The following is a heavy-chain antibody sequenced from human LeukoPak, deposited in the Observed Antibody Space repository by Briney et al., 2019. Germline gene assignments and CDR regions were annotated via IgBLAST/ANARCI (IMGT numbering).Heavy chain of an antibody. CDR2: ISGDGGSI. CDR1: GFTFDDYA. CDR3: AKEDYSSSWYALDY. Sequence: PGGSLRLSCAASGFTFDDYAIYWVRHGPGKGLEWVFLISGDGGSIYYADSVKGRFTISRDNSKNSLYLQMNSLRTEDTALYYCAKEDYSSSWYALDYWGQGTLVTVSS. V-gene: IGHV3-43*02. J-gene: IGHJ4*02. D-gene: IGHD6-13*01.